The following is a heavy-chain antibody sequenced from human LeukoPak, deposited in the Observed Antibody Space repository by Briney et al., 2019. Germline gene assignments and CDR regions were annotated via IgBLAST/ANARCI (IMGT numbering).Heavy chain of an antibody. CDR3: AKGRTLYYYYMDV. J-gene: IGHJ6*03. CDR2: IRYDGSNK. CDR1: GFTFSSYG. Sequence: GGSLRLSCAASGFTFSSYGMHWVRQAPGKGLEWVAFIRYDGSNKYYADSVKGRFTISRDNSKNTLYLQMNSLRAEDTAVYYCAKGRTLYYYYMDVWGKGTTVTVSS. D-gene: IGHD2-2*01. V-gene: IGHV3-30*02.